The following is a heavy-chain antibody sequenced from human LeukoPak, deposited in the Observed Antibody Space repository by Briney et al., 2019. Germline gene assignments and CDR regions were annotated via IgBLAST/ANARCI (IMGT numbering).Heavy chain of an antibody. Sequence: GGSLRLSCVGSGFTFSRYWLNWVRQAPGKGLVWVSRINTDGSITTYADSVKGRFTISRDNAKNTLYLQMNSLRDEDTAVYYCASLGTLVPWGQGTLVTVSS. J-gene: IGHJ5*02. V-gene: IGHV3-74*03. CDR1: GFTFSRYW. CDR3: ASLGTLVP. CDR2: INTDGSIT. D-gene: IGHD3-9*01.